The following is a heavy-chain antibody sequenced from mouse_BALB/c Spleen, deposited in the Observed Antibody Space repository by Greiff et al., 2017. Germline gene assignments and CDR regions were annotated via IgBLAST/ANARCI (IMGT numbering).Heavy chain of an antibody. CDR1: GFTFSSYT. CDR3: TRDGYCFDV. D-gene: IGHD2-3*01. CDR2: ISSGGSYT. Sequence: DVMLVESGRGLVKPGGSLKLSCAASGFTFSSYTMSWVRQTPEKRLEWVATISSGGSYTYYPDSVKGRFTISRDNAKNTLYLQMSSLKSEDTAMYYCTRDGYCFDVWGAGTTVTVSS. V-gene: IGHV5-6-4*01. J-gene: IGHJ1*01.